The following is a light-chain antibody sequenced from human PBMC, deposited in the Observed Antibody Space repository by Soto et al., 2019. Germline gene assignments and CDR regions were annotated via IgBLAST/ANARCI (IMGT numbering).Light chain of an antibody. CDR3: SSSTSSSTLV. CDR2: EVR. J-gene: IGLJ1*01. V-gene: IGLV2-14*01. Sequence: QSALTQPASVSGSPGRSITISCTGTASDVGAYDYVSWYQHHPGKPPKLLIFEVRDRPSGVSNRFSGSKSGNTASLTISGLQPEDEADYFCSSSTSSSTLVFGTVTKVTVL. CDR1: ASDVGAYDY.